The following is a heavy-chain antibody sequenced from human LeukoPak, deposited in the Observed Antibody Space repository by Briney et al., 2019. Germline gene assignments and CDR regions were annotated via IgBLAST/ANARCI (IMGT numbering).Heavy chain of an antibody. CDR1: GGSISSGDYY. CDR3: ARDAATAGTTDY. D-gene: IGHD1-14*01. Sequence: SETLSLTCTVSGGSISSGDYYWSWIRQPPGKGLEWIGYIYYSGSTYYNPSLKSRVTISVDTSKNQFSLKLSSVTAADTAVYYCARDAATAGTTDYWGQGTLVTVSS. J-gene: IGHJ4*02. V-gene: IGHV4-30-4*01. CDR2: IYYSGST.